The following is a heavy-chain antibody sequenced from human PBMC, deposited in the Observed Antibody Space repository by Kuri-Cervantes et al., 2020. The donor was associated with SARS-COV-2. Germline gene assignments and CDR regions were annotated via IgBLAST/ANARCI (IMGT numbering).Heavy chain of an antibody. J-gene: IGHJ4*02. CDR1: AFTFSNSD. Sequence: GGSLTLSCAVSAFTFSNSDMDWVRQAPGKGLEWVSVIYSGGRTYYAGSVKGRLTIPRDNSKNTLYLQMNSLRAEDTAVYYCARDSPTWIHTFDYWGQGTLVTVSS. V-gene: IGHV3-66*02. CDR2: IYSGGRT. CDR3: ARDSPTWIHTFDY. D-gene: IGHD5-18*01.